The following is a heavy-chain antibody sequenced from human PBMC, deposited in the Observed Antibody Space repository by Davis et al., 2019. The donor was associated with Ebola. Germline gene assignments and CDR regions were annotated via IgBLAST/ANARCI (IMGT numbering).Heavy chain of an antibody. CDR3: ARAQFPTTSDH. Sequence: ASVKVSCKASGGTFSSYAISWVRQAPGQGLEWMGWISAYNGNTNYAQKLQGRVTMTTDTATTTAYMEVGSLRSDDTAVYYCARAQFPTTSDHWGQGTLATVSS. CDR2: ISAYNGNT. V-gene: IGHV1-18*01. D-gene: IGHD1-1*01. CDR1: GGTFSSYA. J-gene: IGHJ4*02.